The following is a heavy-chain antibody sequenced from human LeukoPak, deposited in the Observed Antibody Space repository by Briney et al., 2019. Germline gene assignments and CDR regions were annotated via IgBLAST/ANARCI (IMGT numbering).Heavy chain of an antibody. CDR2: ISSYDGNT. D-gene: IGHD3-10*01. CDR3: ARERVARGENFDY. Sequence: GASETVSYKASGYTFTKYGLSWVRQAPAQGLEWMGWISSYDGNTNYAQQLQGRVTMTTDTSATTAYMELRNLRSDDTAVYYCARERVARGENFDYWGQGTLVTVSS. V-gene: IGHV1-18*04. CDR1: GYTFTKYG. J-gene: IGHJ4*02.